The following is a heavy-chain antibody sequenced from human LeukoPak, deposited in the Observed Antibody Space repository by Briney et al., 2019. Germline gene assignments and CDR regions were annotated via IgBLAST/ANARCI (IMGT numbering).Heavy chain of an antibody. CDR2: IYTSGST. Sequence: SETLSLTCTVSGGSISSYYWSWIRQPAGKGLEWIGRIYTSGSTNYNPSLKSRVTMSVDTSKNQFSLKLSSVTAADTAVYYCAREGSSWYGDYYYYMDVWGKGTTVTVSS. D-gene: IGHD6-13*01. V-gene: IGHV4-4*07. CDR3: AREGSSWYGDYYYYMDV. J-gene: IGHJ6*03. CDR1: GGSISSYY.